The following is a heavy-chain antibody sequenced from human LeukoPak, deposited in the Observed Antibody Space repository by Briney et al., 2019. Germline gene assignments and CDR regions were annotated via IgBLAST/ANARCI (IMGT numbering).Heavy chain of an antibody. D-gene: IGHD6-19*01. Sequence: GGSLRLSCAASGFPFSSYAMNWVRQAPGKGLQWVSAISGSGGSTYYADSVKGRFTISRDNSKNTLYLQMNSLRAEDTAVYYCAKDHSSGWPDCFDYWGQGALVTVSS. V-gene: IGHV3-23*01. CDR3: AKDHSSGWPDCFDY. CDR1: GFPFSSYA. J-gene: IGHJ4*02. CDR2: ISGSGGST.